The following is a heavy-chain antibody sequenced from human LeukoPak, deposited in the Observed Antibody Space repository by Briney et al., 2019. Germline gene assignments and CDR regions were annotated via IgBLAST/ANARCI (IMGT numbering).Heavy chain of an antibody. J-gene: IGHJ6*02. CDR3: ARDPYSSSWYSDYYYYGMDV. CDR1: GYTFTSYG. Sequence: ASVNVSCKASGYTFTSYGISWVRQAPGQGLEWMGWISAYNGNTNYAQKLQGRVTMTTDTSTSTAYMELRSLRSDDTAVYYCARDPYSSSWYSDYYYYGMDVWGQGTTVTVSS. D-gene: IGHD6-13*01. CDR2: ISAYNGNT. V-gene: IGHV1-18*01.